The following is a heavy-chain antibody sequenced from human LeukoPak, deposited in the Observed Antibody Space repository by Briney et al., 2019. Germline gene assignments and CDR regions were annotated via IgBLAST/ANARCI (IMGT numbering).Heavy chain of an antibody. D-gene: IGHD2-2*01. CDR2: FDPEDGET. CDR1: GYTLTELS. Sequence: GASVKVSCTVSGYTLTELSMHWVRQAPGKGLEWMGGFDPEDGETIYAQKFQGRVTMTEDTSTDTAYMELSSLRSEDTAVYYCATVQPDIVVVPAAKRWGWWFDPWGQGTLVTVSS. CDR3: ATVQPDIVVVPAAKRWGWWFDP. J-gene: IGHJ5*02. V-gene: IGHV1-24*01.